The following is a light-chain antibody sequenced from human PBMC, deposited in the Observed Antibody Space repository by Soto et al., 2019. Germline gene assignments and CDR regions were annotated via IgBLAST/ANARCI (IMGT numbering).Light chain of an antibody. V-gene: IGKV1-17*01. Sequence: QMTQSPSSLSASVGEKIIIACRASRDVGSDVSWYQQKPGQAPKILIYAASNLYTGVPSRFSGSRAGTEFTLTISSLQPDDFATYYCQQYDSYSRTFGQGTRLEIK. CDR1: RDVGSD. J-gene: IGKJ5*01. CDR3: QQYDSYSRT. CDR2: AAS.